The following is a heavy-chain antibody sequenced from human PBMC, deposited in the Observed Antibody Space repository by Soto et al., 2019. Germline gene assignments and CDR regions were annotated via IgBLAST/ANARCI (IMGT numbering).Heavy chain of an antibody. CDR1: GFTFSSYA. CDR2: ISYDGSNK. D-gene: IGHD3-10*01. Sequence: GGSLRLSCAASGFTFSSYAMHWVRQAPGKGLEWVAVISYDGSNKYYADSVKGRFTISRDNSKNTLYLQMNSLRAEDTAVSYCASGGSGSTAYYYGMDVWGQGTTVTVSS. CDR3: ASGGSGSTAYYYGMDV. V-gene: IGHV3-30-3*01. J-gene: IGHJ6*02.